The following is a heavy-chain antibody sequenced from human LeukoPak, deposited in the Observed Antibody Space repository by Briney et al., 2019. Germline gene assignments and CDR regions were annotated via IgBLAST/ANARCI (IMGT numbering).Heavy chain of an antibody. Sequence: PGGSLRLSCATSGFTFNTNAMSWVRQAPGKGLEWVSTIGNTETFYADSVTGRFTISRDNSKNTVYLHVNSLRVEDTAVYYCAKDWIQFNRVFDCFDSWGQGTLVTVSS. CDR2: IGNTET. V-gene: IGHV3-23*01. CDR3: AKDWIQFNRVFDCFDS. J-gene: IGHJ4*02. CDR1: GFTFNTNA. D-gene: IGHD2-21*01.